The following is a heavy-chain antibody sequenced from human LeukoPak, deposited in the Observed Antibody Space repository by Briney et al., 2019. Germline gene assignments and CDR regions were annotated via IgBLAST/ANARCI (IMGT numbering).Heavy chain of an antibody. Sequence: KASETLSLTCTVSGGSISSYYWSWIRQPAGKGLEWIGRIYTSGSTNYNPSLKSRVTMSVDTSKNQFSLKLSSVTAAETAVYYCARWVEYSSGWPLYFDYWGQGTLVTVSS. CDR3: ARWVEYSSGWPLYFDY. J-gene: IGHJ4*02. D-gene: IGHD6-19*01. CDR2: IYTSGST. V-gene: IGHV4-4*07. CDR1: GGSISSYY.